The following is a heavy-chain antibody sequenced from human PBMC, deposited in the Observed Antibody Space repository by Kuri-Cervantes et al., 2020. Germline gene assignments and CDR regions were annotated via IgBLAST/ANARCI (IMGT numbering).Heavy chain of an antibody. CDR2: ISAYNGHT. V-gene: IGHV1-18*01. Sequence: ASVKVSCKAFGYTFTSNGISWVRQAPGQGLEWVGWISAYNGHTNYAQKLQGRVTMTTDTSTGTAYMELRSLRSDDTAVYYCASGKGGRFFDYWGQGTLVTVSS. J-gene: IGHJ4*02. D-gene: IGHD4-23*01. CDR3: ASGKGGRFFDY. CDR1: GYTFTSNG.